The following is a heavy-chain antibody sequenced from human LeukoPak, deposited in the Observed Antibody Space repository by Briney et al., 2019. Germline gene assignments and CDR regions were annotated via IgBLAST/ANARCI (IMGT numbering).Heavy chain of an antibody. CDR1: GYTFTGYY. Sequence: ASVKVSCKASGYTFTGYYMHWVRQAPGQGLEWMGWINPNSGGTNYAQKFQGRVTMTRDTSISTAYMELSRLRSDDTAVYYCARYLGANYYGSGSYLYWGQGTLVTVSS. V-gene: IGHV1-2*02. CDR3: ARYLGANYYGSGSYLY. CDR2: INPNSGGT. D-gene: IGHD3-10*01. J-gene: IGHJ4*02.